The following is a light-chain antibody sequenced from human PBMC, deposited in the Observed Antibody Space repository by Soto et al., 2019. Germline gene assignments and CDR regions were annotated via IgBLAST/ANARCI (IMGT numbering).Light chain of an antibody. CDR1: SSNIGAGYD. V-gene: IGLV1-40*01. J-gene: IGLJ1*01. CDR3: QSYDSSLSGAYV. Sequence: QSVLTQPPSVSRAPGQRVTISCTGSSSNIGAGYDVHWYQQLPGTAPKLLIYGNSNRPSGVPDRFSGSKSGTSASLAITWLQAEDEADYYCQSYDSSLSGAYVFGTGTKVTVL. CDR2: GNS.